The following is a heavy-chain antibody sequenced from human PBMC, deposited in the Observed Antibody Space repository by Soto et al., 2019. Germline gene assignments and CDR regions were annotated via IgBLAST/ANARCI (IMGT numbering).Heavy chain of an antibody. D-gene: IGHD3-3*01. J-gene: IGHJ4*02. Sequence: RLEWMGWMNPNSGNTGYAQKFQGRVTMTRSTSINTAYMELSSLPSEDTAVYFCARSIAGNKLEGLTEWGQGTLVTASS. CDR2: MNPNSGNT. V-gene: IGHV1-8*01. CDR3: ARSIAGNKLEGLTE.